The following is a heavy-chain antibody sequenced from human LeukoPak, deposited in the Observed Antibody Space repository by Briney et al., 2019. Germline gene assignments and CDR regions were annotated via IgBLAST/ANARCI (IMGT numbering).Heavy chain of an antibody. CDR2: IKQDGSEK. D-gene: IGHD3-10*01. CDR3: ARDGYGSGRINWFDP. V-gene: IGHV3-7*03. Sequence: QPGGSLRLSCAASGFTFNNYWMSWVRQAPGKGLEWVANIKQDGSEKYYVDSVKGRFTISRDNAKNSLYLQMNSLRAEDTALYYCARDGYGSGRINWFDPWGQGTLVTVSS. J-gene: IGHJ5*02. CDR1: GFTFNNYW.